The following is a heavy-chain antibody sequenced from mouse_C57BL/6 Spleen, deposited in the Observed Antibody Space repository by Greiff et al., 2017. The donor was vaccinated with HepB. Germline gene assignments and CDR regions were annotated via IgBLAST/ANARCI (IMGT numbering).Heavy chain of an antibody. V-gene: IGHV2-4*01. CDR2: IWSGGST. CDR3: AKGDKGFAY. J-gene: IGHJ3*01. CDR1: GFSLTSYG. Sequence: QVQLKESGPGLVQPSQSLSITCTVSGFSLTSYGVHWVRQPPGKGLEWLGVIWSGGSTDYNAAFISRLSISKDNSKSQVFFKMNSLQADDTAIYYCAKGDKGFAYWGQGTLVTVSA.